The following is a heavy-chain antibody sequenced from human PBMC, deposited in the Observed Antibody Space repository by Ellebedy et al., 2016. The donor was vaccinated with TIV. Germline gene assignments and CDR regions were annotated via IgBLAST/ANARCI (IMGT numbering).Heavy chain of an antibody. J-gene: IGHJ6*02. CDR1: GYTFTSYG. V-gene: IGHV1-18*04. CDR2: ISAYNGNT. CDR3: ARSPNPYYYYGMDV. Sequence: AASVKVSCKASGYTFTSYGISWVRQAPGQGLEWMGWISAYNGNTNYAQKLQGRVTMTTDTSTSTAYMELRSLRSDDTAVYYCARSPNPYYYYGMDVWGQGTTVTVSS. D-gene: IGHD1-14*01.